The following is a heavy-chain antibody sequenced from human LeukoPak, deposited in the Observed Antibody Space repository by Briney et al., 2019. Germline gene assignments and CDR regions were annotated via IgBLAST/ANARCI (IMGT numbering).Heavy chain of an antibody. V-gene: IGHV3-53*05. CDR2: IYSDGST. CDR1: GFDVSRYY. J-gene: IGHJ4*02. D-gene: IGHD5-18*01. Sequence: QPGGSLRLSCAASGFDVSRYYMTWVRQPPGKGLEWVSVIYSDGSTYYADSVKGRFTIPRDNSKNTVYLQMNRLRVEDTAVYSCMDTAVGWGQGTLVTVSS. CDR3: MDTAVG.